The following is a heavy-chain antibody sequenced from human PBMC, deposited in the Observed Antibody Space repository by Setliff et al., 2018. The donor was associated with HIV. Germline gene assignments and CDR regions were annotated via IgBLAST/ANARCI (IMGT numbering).Heavy chain of an antibody. CDR2: IGSSNHGI. Sequence: PGESPKISCAASGFNFKTYGMTWVRQAPGKGLDWVAHIGSSNHGIHYTASVQGRFTVSRDKANNLLFLQMNNLRDEDTAVYYCASFYGDYGYWGHGTQVTVSS. D-gene: IGHD3-10*01. J-gene: IGHJ4*01. V-gene: IGHV3-48*02. CDR1: GFNFKTYG. CDR3: ASFYGDYGY.